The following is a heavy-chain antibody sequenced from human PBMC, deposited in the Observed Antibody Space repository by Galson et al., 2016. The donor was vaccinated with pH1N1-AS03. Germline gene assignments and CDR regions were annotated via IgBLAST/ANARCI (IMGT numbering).Heavy chain of an antibody. CDR2: IRQDGSEK. Sequence: SLRLSCAASGFSFSASWMSWVRQAPGKGLEWVANIRQDGSEKYYVDSVEGRFTISRDNAKNSLYLQMNSLRDEDRAVYYCAREPPLNYYLDLRGRGTLVTVSS. CDR3: AREPPLNYYLDL. CDR1: GFSFSASW. D-gene: IGHD1-7*01. V-gene: IGHV3-7*03. J-gene: IGHJ2*01.